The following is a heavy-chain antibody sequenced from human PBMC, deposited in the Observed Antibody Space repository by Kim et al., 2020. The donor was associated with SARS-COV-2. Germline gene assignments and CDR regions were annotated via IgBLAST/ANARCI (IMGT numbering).Heavy chain of an antibody. Sequence: DSVKGQFNISRDNSKNTLYLQVNSLSAEDTAVYYCPKDYGSGSYWDYFDYWGQGTLVTVSS. CDR3: PKDYGSGSYWDYFDY. D-gene: IGHD3-10*01. J-gene: IGHJ4*02. V-gene: IGHV3-23*01.